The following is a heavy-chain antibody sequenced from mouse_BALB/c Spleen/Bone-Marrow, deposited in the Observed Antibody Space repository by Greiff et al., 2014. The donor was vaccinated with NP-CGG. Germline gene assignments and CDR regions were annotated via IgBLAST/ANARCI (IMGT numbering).Heavy chain of an antibody. J-gene: IGHJ4*01. V-gene: IGHV2-6-1*01. D-gene: IGHD2-1*01. Sequence: VKVEESGPGLVAPSQSLSITCTISGFSLTSYGVHWVRQPPGKGLEWLVVIWSDGSTTYNSALKSRLSISKDNSKSQVFLKMNSLQTDDTAMYYCARHSGGNYGYAMDYWGQGTSVTVSS. CDR1: GFSLTSYG. CDR2: IWSDGST. CDR3: ARHSGGNYGYAMDY.